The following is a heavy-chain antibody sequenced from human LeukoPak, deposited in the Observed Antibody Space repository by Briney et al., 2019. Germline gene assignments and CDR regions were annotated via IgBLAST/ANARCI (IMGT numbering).Heavy chain of an antibody. CDR2: IYYSGST. D-gene: IGHD6-13*01. V-gene: IGHV4-31*03. Sequence: SETLSLTCTVSGGSISSGGYYWSWIRQHPGKGLEWIGYIYYSGSTYYNPSLKSRVTISVDTSKNQFSLKLSSVTAADTAVYYCARVTESRSSSWSPPGMDVWGQGTTVTVSS. J-gene: IGHJ6*02. CDR1: GGSISSGGYY. CDR3: ARVTESRSSSWSPPGMDV.